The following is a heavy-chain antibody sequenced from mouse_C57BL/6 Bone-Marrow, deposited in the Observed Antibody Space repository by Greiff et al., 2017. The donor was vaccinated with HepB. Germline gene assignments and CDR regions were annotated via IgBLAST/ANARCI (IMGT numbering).Heavy chain of an antibody. Sequence: QVQLKESGAELVRPGASVKLSCKASGYTFTDYYINWVKQRPGQGLEWIARIYPGSGNTYYNEKFKGKATLTAEKSSSTAYMQLSSLTSEDSAVYFCATTFITTVRDYWGQGTTLTVSS. D-gene: IGHD1-1*01. CDR2: IYPGSGNT. J-gene: IGHJ2*01. CDR3: ATTFITTVRDY. V-gene: IGHV1-76*01. CDR1: GYTFTDYY.